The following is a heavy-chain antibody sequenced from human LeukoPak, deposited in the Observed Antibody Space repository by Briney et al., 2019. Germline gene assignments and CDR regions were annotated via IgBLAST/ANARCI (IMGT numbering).Heavy chain of an antibody. CDR2: INPNSGGT. D-gene: IGHD2-15*01. CDR1: GYTFTCYY. J-gene: IGHJ4*02. Sequence: ASVKVSCKASGYTFTCYYMHWVRQAPGQGLEWMGWINPNSGGTNYAQKFQGRVTMTRDTSISTAYMELSRLRSDDTAVYYCARSLTGYCSGGSCYSDTRVTFDYWGQGTLVTVSS. CDR3: ARSLTGYCSGGSCYSDTRVTFDY. V-gene: IGHV1-2*02.